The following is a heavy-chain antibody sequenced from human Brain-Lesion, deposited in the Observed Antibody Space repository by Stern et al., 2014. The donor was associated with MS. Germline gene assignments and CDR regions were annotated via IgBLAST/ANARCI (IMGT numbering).Heavy chain of an antibody. D-gene: IGHD2-15*01. CDR3: AHSRVKYCRGGTCYSSLFDY. Sequence: QVTLKDSGPTLVKPTQTVTLTCTLSGFSVATAGVGVGWIRQPPGKALEXLALLYWDDDKLYSPSLKNRLTIIKDTSKNQVVLTMTNVDPVDTATYYCAHSRVKYCRGGTCYSSLFDYWGQGTLVTVSS. V-gene: IGHV2-5*02. J-gene: IGHJ4*02. CDR2: LYWDDDK. CDR1: GFSVATAGVG.